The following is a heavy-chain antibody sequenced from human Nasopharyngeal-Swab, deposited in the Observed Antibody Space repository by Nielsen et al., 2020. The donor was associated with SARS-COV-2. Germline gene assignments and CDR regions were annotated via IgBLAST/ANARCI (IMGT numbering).Heavy chain of an antibody. D-gene: IGHD3-9*01. J-gene: IGHJ6*02. CDR2: IIPIFGTA. Sequence: SVKVSCKASGGTFSSYAISWVRQAPGQGLEWMGGIIPIFGTANYAQKFQVRVTITADESTSTAYMELSSLRSEDAAVYYCARDRYDILTGYYPPPYYGMDVWGQGTTVTVSS. CDR3: ARDRYDILTGYYPPPYYGMDV. V-gene: IGHV1-69*13. CDR1: GGTFSSYA.